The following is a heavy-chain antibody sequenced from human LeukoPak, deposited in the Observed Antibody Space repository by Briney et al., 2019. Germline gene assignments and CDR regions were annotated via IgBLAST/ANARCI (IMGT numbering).Heavy chain of an antibody. V-gene: IGHV4-34*01. CDR3: ARAAVPAARWFDP. D-gene: IGHD2-2*01. J-gene: IGHJ5*02. CDR1: GGSFSGYY. CDR2: INHSGST. Sequence: SETLSLTCAVYGGSFSGYYWSWIRQPPGKGLEWIGEINHSGSTNYNPSLKSRVTISVDTPKNQFSLKLSSVTAADTAVYYCARAAVPAARWFDPWGQGTLVTVSS.